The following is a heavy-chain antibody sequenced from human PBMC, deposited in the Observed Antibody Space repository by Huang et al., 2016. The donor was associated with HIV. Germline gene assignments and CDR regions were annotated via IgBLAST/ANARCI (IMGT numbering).Heavy chain of an antibody. J-gene: IGHJ6*03. CDR3: ARQPYCGGDCAHYYYFYMDV. CDR1: GGTFRTNA. Sequence: QVQLVQSGAEVKRPGASVKVSCRASGGTFRTNAVSWVRQAPGQGLEWMGGIIPMVGTTNYAQRFQGKGTITADESSSTGYMELSSLRSDDTAVYYCARQPYCGGDCAHYYYFYMDVWGKGTTVTVSS. D-gene: IGHD2-21*02. CDR2: IIPMVGTT. V-gene: IGHV1-69*13.